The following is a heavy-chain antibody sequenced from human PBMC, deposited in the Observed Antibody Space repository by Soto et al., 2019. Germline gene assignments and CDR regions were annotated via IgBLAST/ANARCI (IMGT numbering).Heavy chain of an antibody. CDR1: GGSFSGYY. Sequence: PSETLSLTCAVYGGSFSGYYWSWIRQPPGKGLEWIGEINHSGSTNYNPSLKSRVTISVDTSKNQFSLKLSSVTAADTAVYYCARKNNYYYMDVWGKGTTVTVS. V-gene: IGHV4-34*01. J-gene: IGHJ6*03. CDR3: ARKNNYYYMDV. CDR2: INHSGST.